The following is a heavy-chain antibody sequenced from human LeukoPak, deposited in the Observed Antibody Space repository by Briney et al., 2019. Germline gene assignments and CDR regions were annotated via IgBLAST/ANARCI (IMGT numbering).Heavy chain of an antibody. CDR3: ARGVLTGYSFYYGMDV. CDR1: GYTFTSYG. Sequence: ASVKVSCKASGYTFTSYGISWVRQAPGQGLEWMGWLSAYNGNTNYAQKLQGRVTMTTDTSTSTAYMELRSLRSDDTAVYYCARGVLTGYSFYYGMDVWGQGTTVTVSS. J-gene: IGHJ6*02. D-gene: IGHD3-9*01. V-gene: IGHV1-18*01. CDR2: LSAYNGNT.